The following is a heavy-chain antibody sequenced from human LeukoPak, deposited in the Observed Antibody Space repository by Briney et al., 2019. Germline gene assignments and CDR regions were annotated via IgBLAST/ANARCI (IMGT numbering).Heavy chain of an antibody. CDR3: ARDGGTYYYFDH. CDR2: INGYNGYT. CDR1: GYTFSDYG. Sequence: GASVKASCKASGYTFSDYGISWLRQAPGQGLEWMGWINGYNGYTNYGQNFQGRVTVTTDTSTNTAYMELRSLRYDDTAIYYCARDGGTYYYFDHWGQGTLVTVSS. J-gene: IGHJ4*02. D-gene: IGHD1-26*01. V-gene: IGHV1-18*01.